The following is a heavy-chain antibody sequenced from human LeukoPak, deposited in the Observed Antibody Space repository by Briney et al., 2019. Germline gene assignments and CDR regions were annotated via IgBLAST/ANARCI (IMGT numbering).Heavy chain of an antibody. D-gene: IGHD5/OR15-5a*01. CDR3: ARDGGVYDFDY. CDR1: GYTFTTNF. V-gene: IGHV1-46*01. CDR2: MHPGSGSI. J-gene: IGHJ4*02. Sequence: ASVKVSCKASGYTFTTNFMHWVRQAPGQGLEWMGIMHPGSGSITYAEKFQGRLTMTRDTSTSTVYMELSGLRSEDSAIYYCARDGGVYDFDYWGRGALVTVSS.